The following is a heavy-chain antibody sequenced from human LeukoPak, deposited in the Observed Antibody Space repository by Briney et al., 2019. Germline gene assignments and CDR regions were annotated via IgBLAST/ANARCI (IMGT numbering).Heavy chain of an antibody. Sequence: SETLSLTCAVSGGSISSYYWSWIRQPPGKGLEWIGYIYHSGSTNYNPSLKSRVTISVDTSKNQFSLKLSSVTAADTAVYYCARVSLYYDILTGYHNWFDPWGQGTLVTVSS. J-gene: IGHJ5*02. V-gene: IGHV4-59*01. CDR2: IYHSGST. D-gene: IGHD3-9*01. CDR3: ARVSLYYDILTGYHNWFDP. CDR1: GGSISSYY.